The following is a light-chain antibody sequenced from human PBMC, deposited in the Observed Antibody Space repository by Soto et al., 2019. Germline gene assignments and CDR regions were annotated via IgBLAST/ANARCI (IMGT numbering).Light chain of an antibody. J-gene: IGKJ2*01. Sequence: EIVLTQSPGTLSLSPGEGATLSCRASQTLTSSYLAWYQQKPGQAPRLLIYGASSRATGIPDRFSGSGSGTDFPLTIRRLEPEDFEVYYCQPYASAPYTFGQGTKLEIK. CDR2: GAS. V-gene: IGKV3-20*01. CDR3: QPYASAPYT. CDR1: QTLTSSY.